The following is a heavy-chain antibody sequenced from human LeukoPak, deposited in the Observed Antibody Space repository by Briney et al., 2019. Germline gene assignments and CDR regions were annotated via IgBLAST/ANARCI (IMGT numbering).Heavy chain of an antibody. CDR1: GGTFSSYA. CDR2: IIPILGIS. J-gene: IGHJ4*02. CDR3: ATEIVGGPYYFDS. Sequence: SVKVSGKASGGTFSSYAISWVRQAPGQGLEWMGRIIPILGISNYAQKFQGRVTITADKSTSTAYMELSSLRSEDTAVYYCATEIVGGPYYFDSWGQGTLVTVSS. D-gene: IGHD1-26*01. V-gene: IGHV1-69*04.